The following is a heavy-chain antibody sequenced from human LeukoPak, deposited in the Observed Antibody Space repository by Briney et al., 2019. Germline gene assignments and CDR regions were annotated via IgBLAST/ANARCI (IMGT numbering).Heavy chain of an antibody. J-gene: IGHJ6*03. V-gene: IGHV3-23*01. D-gene: IGHD3-10*01. CDR1: GFTFSSYA. CDR3: VKFRGIQHYNYHMDV. Sequence: GGSLRLSCAASGFTFSSYAMSWVRQAPGKGLEWVSGLTGSGGNTYYADSVKGRFTIPRDNSKNTLSLQINSLRAEDAAVYYCVKFRGIQHYNYHMDVWGKGTTVTVSS. CDR2: LTGSGGNT.